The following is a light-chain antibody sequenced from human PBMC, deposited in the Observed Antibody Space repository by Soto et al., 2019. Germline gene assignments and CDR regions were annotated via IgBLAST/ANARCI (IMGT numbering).Light chain of an antibody. CDR1: QTVSSN. CDR3: QQYNNWPPYT. CDR2: DAS. Sequence: EVVMTQSLATLSVSPGERATLSCRASQTVSSNLAWYQQKPGQAPRLLIYDASTRATGIPARFSGSGSGTEFTLTISSLQSEDSAVYLCQQYNNWPPYTIGPGTKVDIK. J-gene: IGKJ3*01. V-gene: IGKV3-15*01.